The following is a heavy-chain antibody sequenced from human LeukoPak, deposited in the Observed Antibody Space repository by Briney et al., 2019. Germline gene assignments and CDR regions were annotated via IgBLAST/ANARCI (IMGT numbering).Heavy chain of an antibody. J-gene: IGHJ3*02. CDR3: ARVLGVVGNAFDN. V-gene: IGHV1-18*01. CDR2: ISAYNGNT. Sequence: ASVKVYCKASGYTFTSYGISWVRQAPGQGLEWMRWISAYNGNTNYAQKLHGRVTMTTDTSTSTAYMELRSLRSDDTAVYYCARVLGVVGNAFDNWGQGTMVTVSS. D-gene: IGHD3-3*01. CDR1: GYTFTSYG.